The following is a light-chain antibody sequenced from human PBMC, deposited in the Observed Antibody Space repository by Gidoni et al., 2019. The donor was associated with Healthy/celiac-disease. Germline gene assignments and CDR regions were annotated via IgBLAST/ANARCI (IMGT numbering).Light chain of an antibody. J-gene: IGLJ2*01. CDR1: SSDVGGYNY. Sequence: QSALTQPASVSGSPGQSIPISCTGTSSDVGGYNYVAWYQQHPGKAPKLMLYEVSNRPSGVSKRVYGHKSGNTASLNISGLQAEDEADDYCSSDTSSSTLVFGGGTKLTVL. CDR3: SSDTSSSTLV. V-gene: IGLV2-14*01. CDR2: EVS.